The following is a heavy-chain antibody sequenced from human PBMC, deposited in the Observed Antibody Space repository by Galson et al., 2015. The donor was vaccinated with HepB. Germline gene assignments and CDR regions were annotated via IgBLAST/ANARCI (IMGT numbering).Heavy chain of an antibody. CDR2: ISYDGSNK. Sequence: SLRLSCAASGFTFSSYAMHWVRQAPGKGLEWVAVISYDGSNKYYADSVKGRFTISRDNSKNTLYLQMNSLRAEDTAVYYCAREVTIFGVVIHFDYWGQGTLVTVSS. D-gene: IGHD3-3*01. CDR3: AREVTIFGVVIHFDY. V-gene: IGHV3-30-3*01. CDR1: GFTFSSYA. J-gene: IGHJ4*02.